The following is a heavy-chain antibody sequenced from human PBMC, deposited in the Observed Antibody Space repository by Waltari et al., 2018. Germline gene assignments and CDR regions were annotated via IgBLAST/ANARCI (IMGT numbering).Heavy chain of an antibody. J-gene: IGHJ5*02. Sequence: QVQLQESGPGLVKPSETLSLTCTVSGGSISSYYWSWNRQPPGKGLEWIGYIYYSGSTNYNPSLKSRVTISVDTSKNQFSLKLSSVTAADTAVYYCARVQTHLRGYSYGYVNWFDPWGQGTLVTVSS. CDR1: GGSISSYY. CDR3: ARVQTHLRGYSYGYVNWFDP. D-gene: IGHD5-18*01. V-gene: IGHV4-59*01. CDR2: IYYSGST.